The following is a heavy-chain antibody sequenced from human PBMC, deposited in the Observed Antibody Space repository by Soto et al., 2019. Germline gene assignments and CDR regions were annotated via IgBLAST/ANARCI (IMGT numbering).Heavy chain of an antibody. D-gene: IGHD2-15*01. Sequence: SETLSLTCTVSGGSISSYDWSWIRQPPGEGLEWIGYMYYSGSTNYNPSLKSRVTISVDTPKNQFSLKLSSGTAPDTAVYYGARVRLLGSGYYGTDVGGQGTTVNVSS. CDR3: ARVRLLGSGYYGTDV. CDR1: GGSISSYD. V-gene: IGHV4-59*01. CDR2: MYYSGST. J-gene: IGHJ6*02.